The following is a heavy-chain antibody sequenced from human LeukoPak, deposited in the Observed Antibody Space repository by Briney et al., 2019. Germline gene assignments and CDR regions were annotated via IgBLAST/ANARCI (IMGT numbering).Heavy chain of an antibody. J-gene: IGHJ4*02. CDR3: ARDRPVLRFLEWLSY. CDR2: ISGSGGST. Sequence: PGGSLRLPCAASGFTFSSYAMSWVRQAPGKGLEWVSAISGSGGSTYYADSVKGRFTISRDNSKNTLYLQMNSLRVEDTAVYYCARDRPVLRFLEWLSYWGQGTLVTVSS. V-gene: IGHV3-23*01. CDR1: GFTFSSYA. D-gene: IGHD3-3*01.